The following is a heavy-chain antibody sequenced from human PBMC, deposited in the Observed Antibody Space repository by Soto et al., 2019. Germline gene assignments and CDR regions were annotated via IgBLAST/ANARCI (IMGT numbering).Heavy chain of an antibody. J-gene: IGHJ4*02. Sequence: ASVKVSCKASGYTFTSYGISWVRQAPGQGLEWMGWISAYNGNTNYAQKLQGRVTMTTDTSTSTAYMELRSLRSDDTAVYYCARVLTEPPRPFIVVVPAAMFDYWGQGTLVTVSS. CDR2: ISAYNGNT. D-gene: IGHD2-2*01. CDR1: GYTFTSYG. V-gene: IGHV1-18*01. CDR3: ARVLTEPPRPFIVVVPAAMFDY.